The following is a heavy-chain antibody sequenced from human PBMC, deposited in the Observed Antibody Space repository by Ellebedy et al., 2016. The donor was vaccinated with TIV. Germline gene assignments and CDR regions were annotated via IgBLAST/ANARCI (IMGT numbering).Heavy chain of an antibody. V-gene: IGHV3-48*02. D-gene: IGHD2-21*02. CDR3: ARDGAAYCGGDCTSPFDY. CDR2: ISSSSNI. CDR1: GFTFNSCS. Sequence: GESLKISCAASGFTFNSCSMNWVRQSPGKGLEWVSYISSSSNIYYADSVKGRFTISRDNGKNSLYLQMNSLRDEDTAVYYCARDGAAYCGGDCTSPFDYWGQGTLVTVSS. J-gene: IGHJ4*02.